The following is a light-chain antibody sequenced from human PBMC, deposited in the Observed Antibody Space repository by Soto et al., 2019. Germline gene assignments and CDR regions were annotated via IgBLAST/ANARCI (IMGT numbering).Light chain of an antibody. CDR3: AAWDDSLSGHYV. J-gene: IGLJ1*01. Sequence: VLTQPPSASGTPGQRVTISCSGSSSNIGSNYVYWYQQLPGTAPKLLIYRNNQRPSGVPDRFSGSKSGTSASLAISGLRSEDEADYYCAAWDDSLSGHYVFGTGTQLTVL. CDR1: SSNIGSNY. CDR2: RNN. V-gene: IGLV1-47*01.